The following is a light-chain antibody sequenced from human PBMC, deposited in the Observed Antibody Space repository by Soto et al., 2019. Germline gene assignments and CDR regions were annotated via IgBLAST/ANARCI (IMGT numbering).Light chain of an antibody. V-gene: IGKV1-8*01. Sequence: AIRMTQSPSSLSASIGDTVTITCRASQDIGSVLAWYQQKPGKAPKLLIYAASTLQSGVPSRFSGSGSGTDFTLTISCLQSEDFATYYCQQYYSYPWTFGQGTKVDI. CDR2: AAS. CDR3: QQYYSYPWT. J-gene: IGKJ1*01. CDR1: QDIGSV.